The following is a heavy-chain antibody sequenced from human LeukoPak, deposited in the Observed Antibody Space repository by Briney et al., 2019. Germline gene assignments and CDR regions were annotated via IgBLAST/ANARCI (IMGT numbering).Heavy chain of an antibody. CDR3: TRELAYCGGDCYSGAFDI. CDR2: IYYSGST. D-gene: IGHD2-21*02. J-gene: IGHJ3*02. V-gene: IGHV4-59*01. CDR1: GGSISSYY. Sequence: PSETLSLTCTVSGGSISSYYWSWIRQPPGKGLEWIGYIYYSGSTNYNPSLKSRVTISVDTSKNQFSLKLSSVTAADTAVYYCTRELAYCGGDCYSGAFDIWGQGTMVTVSS.